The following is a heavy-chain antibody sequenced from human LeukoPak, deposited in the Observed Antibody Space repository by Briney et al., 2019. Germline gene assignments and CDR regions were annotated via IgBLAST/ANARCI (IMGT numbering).Heavy chain of an antibody. D-gene: IGHD3-3*01. Sequence: SVKVSCKASGGTFISYAISWVRQAPGQGLEWMGGIIPIFGTANYARRFQGRVTITADESTSTAYMELSSLRSEDTAVYYCARVEDYYYGMDVWGRGTTVTVSS. CDR2: IIPIFGTA. CDR1: GGTFISYA. V-gene: IGHV1-69*01. J-gene: IGHJ6*04. CDR3: ARVEDYYYGMDV.